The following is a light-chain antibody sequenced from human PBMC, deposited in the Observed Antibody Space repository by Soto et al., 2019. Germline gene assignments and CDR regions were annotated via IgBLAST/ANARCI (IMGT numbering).Light chain of an antibody. CDR3: SSYTSISTLV. Sequence: QSALTQPASVSGSPGQSITISCTGTSSDVGGYNFVSWYQQHPGKVPKLMIYDVNHRPSGVSNRFSGSKSANTASLTISGLQAEDEADYYCSSYTSISTLVFGGGTKLTVL. J-gene: IGLJ2*01. CDR1: SSDVGGYNF. CDR2: DVN. V-gene: IGLV2-14*03.